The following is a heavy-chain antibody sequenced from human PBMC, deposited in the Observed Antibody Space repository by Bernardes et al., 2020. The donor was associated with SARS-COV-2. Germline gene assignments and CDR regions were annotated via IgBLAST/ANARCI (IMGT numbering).Heavy chain of an antibody. CDR1: GFTISTYA. CDR3: AKDRTVSAWIQLWLDY. J-gene: IGHJ4*02. V-gene: IGHV3-23*01. D-gene: IGHD5-18*01. Sequence: GGSLRVWCAASGFTISTYAMSWVRQAPGKGLEWVSSISGSGGNTYYADSVKGRFTISRDNSKNTLYLQVNSLRAEDTAVYYCAKDRTVSAWIQLWLDYWGQGTLVTVSS. CDR2: ISGSGGNT.